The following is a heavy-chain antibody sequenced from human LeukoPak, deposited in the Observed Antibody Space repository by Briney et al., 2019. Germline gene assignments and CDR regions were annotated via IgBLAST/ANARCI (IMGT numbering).Heavy chain of an antibody. CDR3: ARHSGTYTWDWFDP. J-gene: IGHJ5*02. Sequence: GGSLRLSCAASGFTFSSYAMSLVRQAPGRGLEWVSAISGSGGNTHYADSVKGRFTISRDNSKNTLYLQMNSLRAEDTAVYYCARHSGTYTWDWFDPWGQGTLVTVSS. CDR1: GFTFSSYA. V-gene: IGHV3-23*01. D-gene: IGHD1-26*01. CDR2: ISGSGGNT.